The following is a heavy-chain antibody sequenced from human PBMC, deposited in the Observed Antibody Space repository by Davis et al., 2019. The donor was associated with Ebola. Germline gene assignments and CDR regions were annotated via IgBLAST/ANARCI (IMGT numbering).Heavy chain of an antibody. V-gene: IGHV1-8*01. CDR3: ARDGILPYEYSYGLDY. Sequence: AASVKVSCKASGYTFTSYDINWVRQATGQGLEWMGWMNPNSGNTGYAQKFQGRVTMTRNTSISTAYMELSSLRSEDTAVYYCARDGILPYEYSYGLDYWGQGTLVTVSS. D-gene: IGHD5-18*01. J-gene: IGHJ4*02. CDR2: MNPNSGNT. CDR1: GYTFTSYD.